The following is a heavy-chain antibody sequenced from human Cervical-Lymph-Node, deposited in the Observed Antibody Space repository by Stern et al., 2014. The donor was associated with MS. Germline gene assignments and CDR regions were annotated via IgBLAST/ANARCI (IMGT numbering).Heavy chain of an antibody. J-gene: IGHJ4*02. Sequence: EVQLVESGGGLVHPGGSLRLSCVASGFRIRNYWMHWVRQRPGKGLEWVARVKRGGTSTNHAVSVRGRFTISRDNARNTLYLQMNSLRAEDAAVYYCSKDTYGPEDFWGQGTSVTVSS. CDR2: VKRGGTST. V-gene: IGHV3-74*01. D-gene: IGHD3-10*01. CDR1: GFRIRNYW. CDR3: SKDTYGPEDF.